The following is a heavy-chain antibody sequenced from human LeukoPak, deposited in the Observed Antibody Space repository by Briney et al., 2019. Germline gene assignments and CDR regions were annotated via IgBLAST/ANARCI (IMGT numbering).Heavy chain of an antibody. CDR1: GFTVSSNY. D-gene: IGHD4-17*01. CDR2: IYSGGST. CDR3: ARDTTDYGDLNAFDI. J-gene: IGHJ3*02. V-gene: IGHV3-53*01. Sequence: GGSLRLSCAASGFTVSSNYMSWVRQAPGKGLEWVSVIYSGGSTYYADSVKGRFTISRDNAKNSLYLQMNSLRAEDTAVYYCARDTTDYGDLNAFDIWGQGTMVTVSS.